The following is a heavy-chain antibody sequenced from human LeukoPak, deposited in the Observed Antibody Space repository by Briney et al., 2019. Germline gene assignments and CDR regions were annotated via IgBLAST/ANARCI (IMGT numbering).Heavy chain of an antibody. J-gene: IGHJ4*02. D-gene: IGHD6-19*01. CDR3: ASRDSSGYYFDY. CDR1: GFTFSKVW. CDR2: ISSSGSST. V-gene: IGHV3-11*03. Sequence: PGGSLRLSCAASGFTFSKVWMSWVRQAPGKGLEWVSDISSSGSSTDYADSVKGRFTISRDDAKNSLYLQMNSLRAEDTAVYYCASRDSSGYYFDYWGQGTLVTVSS.